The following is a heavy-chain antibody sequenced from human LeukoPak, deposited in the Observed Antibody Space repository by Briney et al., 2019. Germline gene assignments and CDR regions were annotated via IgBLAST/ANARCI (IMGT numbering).Heavy chain of an antibody. CDR3: AXXGXXDEYYXXXXV. J-gene: IGHJ6*02. CDR2: ISSSSSHI. CDR1: GFTFSSYS. Sequence: PGGSLRLSCAASGFTFSSYSMNWVRQAPGKGLEWVSSISSSSSHIYYADSVEGRFTISRDNAKKSLYLQMNSVRAEDTDVYYLAXXGXXDEYYXXXXVWGXXTXVT. V-gene: IGHV3-21*01.